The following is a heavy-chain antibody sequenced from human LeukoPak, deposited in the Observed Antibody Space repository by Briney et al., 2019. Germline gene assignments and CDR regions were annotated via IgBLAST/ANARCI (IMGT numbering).Heavy chain of an antibody. CDR3: ASEGSLWFGELPLYYYGMDA. J-gene: IGHJ6*02. D-gene: IGHD3-10*01. Sequence: ASVKVSCKASGGTFSSYAISWVRQAPGQGLEWRGRIFPILGIANYAQKFQGRVTITADKSTSTAYMELTSLRSEDTAVYYCASEGSLWFGELPLYYYGMDAWGQGTTVTVSS. CDR2: IFPILGIA. CDR1: GGTFSSYA. V-gene: IGHV1-69*04.